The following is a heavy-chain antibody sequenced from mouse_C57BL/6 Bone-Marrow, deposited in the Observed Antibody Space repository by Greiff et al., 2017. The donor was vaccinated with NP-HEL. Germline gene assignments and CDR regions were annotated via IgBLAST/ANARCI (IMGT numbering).Heavy chain of an antibody. CDR1: GYTFTSYW. J-gene: IGHJ4*01. CDR2: IDPSDSYT. CDR3: ARAHYYGGTGDY. Sequence: VQLQQPGAELVKPGASVKLSCKASGYTFTSYWMQWVKQRPGQGLEWIGEIDPSDSYTNYNQKFKGKATLTVDTSSSTAYMQLSSLTSEDSAVYYCARAHYYGGTGDYWGQGTSVTVSS. V-gene: IGHV1-50*01. D-gene: IGHD1-2*01.